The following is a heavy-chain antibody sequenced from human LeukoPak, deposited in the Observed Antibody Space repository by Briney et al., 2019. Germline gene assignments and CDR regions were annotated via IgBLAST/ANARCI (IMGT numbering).Heavy chain of an antibody. CDR1: GGSISSGDYY. J-gene: IGHJ5*02. Sequence: SETLSLTCTVSGGSISSGDYYWSWIRQPPGKGLEWIGYIYYSGSTYYNPSLKSRVTISVDTSKNQISLKLSSVTAADTAVYYCARFSQNWFDPWGQGTLVTVSS. CDR2: IYYSGST. V-gene: IGHV4-30-4*08. CDR3: ARFSQNWFDP.